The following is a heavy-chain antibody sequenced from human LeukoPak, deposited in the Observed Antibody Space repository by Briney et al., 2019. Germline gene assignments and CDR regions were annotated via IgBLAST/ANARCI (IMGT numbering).Heavy chain of an antibody. Sequence: PGGPLRLSCAASGFTFGTYGMHWVRQAPGKGLEWVAFIRSDGSYRFYAGSVKGRFTISRDNSKNTLFLQMNSLRVEDTAVYSCARGETARRGALDNWGQGTLVTVSS. D-gene: IGHD6-6*01. CDR2: IRSDGSYR. J-gene: IGHJ4*02. V-gene: IGHV3-30*02. CDR3: ARGETARRGALDN. CDR1: GFTFGTYG.